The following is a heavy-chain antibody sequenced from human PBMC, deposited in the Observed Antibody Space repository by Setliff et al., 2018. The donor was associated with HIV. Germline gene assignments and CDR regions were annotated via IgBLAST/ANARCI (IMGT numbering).Heavy chain of an antibody. CDR1: GFTFSGST. Sequence: GGSLRLSCAASGFTFSGSTIHWVRQASGKGLEWVGRIGSKANSYATAYAASVKGRFTIARDDSKKSLYLQMNSLKIEDTAVYYCVRGLGSEFDYWGQGTLVTVSS. V-gene: IGHV3-73*01. CDR2: IGSKANSYAT. CDR3: VRGLGSEFDY. J-gene: IGHJ4*02. D-gene: IGHD2-15*01.